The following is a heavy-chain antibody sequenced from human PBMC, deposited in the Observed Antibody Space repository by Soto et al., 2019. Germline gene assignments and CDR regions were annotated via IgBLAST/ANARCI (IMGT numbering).Heavy chain of an antibody. D-gene: IGHD2-2*01. Sequence: ASVKVSCKASGGTFSSYAISWVRQAPGQGLEWMGGIIPIFGTANYAQKFQGRVTITADESTSPAYMELSSLGSEDTAVYYCARLGQEYCSSTSCYPYGMDVWGQGTTVTVSS. J-gene: IGHJ6*02. V-gene: IGHV1-69*13. CDR1: GGTFSSYA. CDR3: ARLGQEYCSSTSCYPYGMDV. CDR2: IIPIFGTA.